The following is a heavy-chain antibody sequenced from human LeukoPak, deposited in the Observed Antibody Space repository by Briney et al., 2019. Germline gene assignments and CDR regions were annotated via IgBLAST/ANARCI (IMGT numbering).Heavy chain of an antibody. CDR2: ISSSSSTI. V-gene: IGHV3-48*04. D-gene: IGHD3-22*01. CDR3: ARDGYYDSSGYPKPFDY. J-gene: IGHJ4*02. CDR1: GFTFSSYS. Sequence: PGGSLRLSCAASGFTFSSYSMNWVRQAPGKGLEWVSYISSSSSTIYDADSVKGRFTISRDNAKNSLYLQMNSLRAEDMAVYYCARDGYYDSSGYPKPFDYWGQGTLVTVSS.